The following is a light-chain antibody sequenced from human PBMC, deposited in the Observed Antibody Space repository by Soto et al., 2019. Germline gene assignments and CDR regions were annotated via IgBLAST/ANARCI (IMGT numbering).Light chain of an antibody. V-gene: IGKV1-5*03. CDR3: QHHECYPRT. J-gene: IGKJ1*01. CDR1: RSVHDN. CDR2: RLS. Sequence: DIQMTQSPSTLSASIGARDTITCRASRSVHDNLAWYQQRPGKAPTSLCSRLSNLESGVPTRFSGSVFGTEFTLTISILQSDDFATVFCQHHECYPRTFGQGTKVEIK.